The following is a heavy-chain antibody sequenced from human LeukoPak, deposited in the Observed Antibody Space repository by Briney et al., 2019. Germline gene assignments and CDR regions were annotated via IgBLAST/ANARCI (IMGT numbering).Heavy chain of an antibody. J-gene: IGHJ4*02. CDR1: GGSISSSS. CDR2: ISSNGGST. V-gene: IGHV3-64*01. Sequence: RPSETLSLTCTVSGGSISSSSYYWGWIRQPPGKGLEYVSAISSNGGSTYYANSVKGRFTISRDNSKNTLYLQMGSLRAEDMAVYYCARAAGTDGHPKDYWGQGTLVTVSS. CDR3: ARAAGTDGHPKDY. D-gene: IGHD1-1*01.